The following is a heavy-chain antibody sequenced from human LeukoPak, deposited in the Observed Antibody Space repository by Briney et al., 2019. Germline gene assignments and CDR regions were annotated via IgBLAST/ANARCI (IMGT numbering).Heavy chain of an antibody. Sequence: GALRLSCAASGFTFSSYAMSWVRQAPGKGLEWVSAISGSGGNTYYADSVKGRFTISRDNSKNTLYLQMNSLRAEDTAVYYCAKFSPYGDVGYWGQGTLVTVSS. CDR2: ISGSGGNT. V-gene: IGHV3-23*01. J-gene: IGHJ4*02. CDR1: GFTFSSYA. D-gene: IGHD4-17*01. CDR3: AKFSPYGDVGY.